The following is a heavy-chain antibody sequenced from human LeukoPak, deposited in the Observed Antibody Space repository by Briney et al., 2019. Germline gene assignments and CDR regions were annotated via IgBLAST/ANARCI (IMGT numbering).Heavy chain of an antibody. CDR2: FDPEDGET. J-gene: IGHJ5*02. CDR1: GYTLTELS. CDR3: ATGPSPELRFLEWFPSWFDP. Sequence: GASVKVSCKVSGYTLTELSMHWVRQAPGKGLEWMGGFDPEDGETIYAQKFQGRVTMTEDTSTDTAYMELSSLRSEDTAVYYRATGPSPELRFLEWFPSWFDPWGQGTLVTVSS. V-gene: IGHV1-24*01. D-gene: IGHD3-3*01.